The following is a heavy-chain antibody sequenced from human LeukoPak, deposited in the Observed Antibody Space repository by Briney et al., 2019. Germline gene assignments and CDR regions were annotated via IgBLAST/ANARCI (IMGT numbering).Heavy chain of an antibody. V-gene: IGHV3-23*01. J-gene: IGHJ4*02. CDR2: XXXXXXXT. CDR1: GFTFSNYA. Sequence: PGGSLRLSCAASGFTFSNYAMTWXXXXPGKXLXXXXXXXXXXXXTYYAXSVKGRFTIXRXNSKNTLYLQMNSLRAEDTAVYYCAREIRVVTAIGQGRPDYFDYWGQGTLVTVSS. CDR3: AREIRVVTAIGQGRPDYFDY. D-gene: IGHD2-21*02.